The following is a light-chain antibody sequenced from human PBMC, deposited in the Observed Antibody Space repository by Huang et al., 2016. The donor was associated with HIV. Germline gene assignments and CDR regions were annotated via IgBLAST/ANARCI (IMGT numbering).Light chain of an antibody. V-gene: IGKV1-33*01. Sequence: DIQMTQSPSSLSAFVGDRVTITCQASQDISNYLNWYQQKPGKAPKLLIYDASNLETGVPSRFSGSGSGTDFTVTISSLQPEDIATYYCQHFDNLALTFGGGTKVQIK. CDR3: QHFDNLALT. CDR2: DAS. J-gene: IGKJ4*01. CDR1: QDISNY.